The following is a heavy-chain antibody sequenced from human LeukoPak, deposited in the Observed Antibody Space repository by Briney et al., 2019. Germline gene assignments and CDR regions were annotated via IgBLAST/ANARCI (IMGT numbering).Heavy chain of an antibody. V-gene: IGHV1-58*02. CDR3: AAGGGNFDY. CDR1: GFTFTSSA. CDR2: IVVGSGNT. J-gene: IGHJ4*02. D-gene: IGHD4-23*01. Sequence: EASVKVSRKASGFTFTSSAMQWVRQARGQRLEWIGWIVVGSGNTNYAQKFQERVTITRDMSTSTAYMELSSLRSEDTAVYYCAAGGGNFDYWGQGTLVTVSS.